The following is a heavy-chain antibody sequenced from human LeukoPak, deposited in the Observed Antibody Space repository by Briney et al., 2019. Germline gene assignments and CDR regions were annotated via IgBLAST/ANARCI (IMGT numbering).Heavy chain of an antibody. V-gene: IGHV5-51*01. J-gene: IGHJ4*02. Sequence: GASVKVSCKASGYTFTGYYMHWVRQMPGKGLEWMGIIYPGDSDTRYSPSFQGQVTISADKSISTAYLQWSSLKASDTAMYYCARRQMSTSFFEYWGQGTLVTVSS. CDR2: IYPGDSDT. D-gene: IGHD1-1*01. CDR3: ARRQMSTSFFEY. CDR1: GYTFTGYY.